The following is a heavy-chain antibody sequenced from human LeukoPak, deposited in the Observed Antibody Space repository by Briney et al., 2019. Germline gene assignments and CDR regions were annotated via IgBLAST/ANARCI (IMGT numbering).Heavy chain of an antibody. D-gene: IGHD6-13*01. CDR2: MNPNSGNT. CDR3: AREGDSSSRNWFDP. Sequence: ASVKVSCKASGGTFSSYAINWVRQATGQGLEWMGWMNPNSGNTGYAQKFQGRVTMTRNTSISTAYMELSSLRSEDTAVYYCAREGDSSSRNWFDPWGQGTLVAVSS. CDR1: GGTFSSYA. V-gene: IGHV1-8*02. J-gene: IGHJ5*02.